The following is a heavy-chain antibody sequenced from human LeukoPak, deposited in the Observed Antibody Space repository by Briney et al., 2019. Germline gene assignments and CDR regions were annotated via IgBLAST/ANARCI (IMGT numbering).Heavy chain of an antibody. V-gene: IGHV3-7*01. Sequence: GGSLRLSCVASGFTFSSYWMSWVRQAPGKGLEWVANIKQDGSEKYYVDSVKGRFTISRDNAKNSLYLQMNSLRAEDTAVYYCASMAFDILTGYQNYYYYYMDVWGKGTTVTVSS. D-gene: IGHD3-9*01. J-gene: IGHJ6*03. CDR2: IKQDGSEK. CDR3: ASMAFDILTGYQNYYYYYMDV. CDR1: GFTFSSYW.